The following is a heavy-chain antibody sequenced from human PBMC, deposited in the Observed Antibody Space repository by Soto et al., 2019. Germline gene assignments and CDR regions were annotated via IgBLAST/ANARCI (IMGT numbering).Heavy chain of an antibody. Sequence: EVQLLESGGGLVRPGGSLRLSCAASGFTFYNYAMNWVRQAPGKGLEWVSTISGGGDGTYYADSVKGRFTISRDNARNTVYLQMNGLRAEDTAVYYCAKKGLGSLATYCTTGDCQYAFDVWGQGTLVTVSS. D-gene: IGHD2-8*01. V-gene: IGHV3-23*01. J-gene: IGHJ3*01. CDR2: ISGGGDGT. CDR1: GFTFYNYA. CDR3: AKKGLGSLATYCTTGDCQYAFDV.